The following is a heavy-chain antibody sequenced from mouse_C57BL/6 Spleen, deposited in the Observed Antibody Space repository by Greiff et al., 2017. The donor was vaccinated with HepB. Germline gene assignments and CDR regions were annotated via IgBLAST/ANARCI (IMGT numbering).Heavy chain of an antibody. D-gene: IGHD3-2*02. Sequence: QVQLQQSGPELVKPGASVKISCKASGYAFSSSWMNWVKQRPGKGLEWIGRIYPGDGDTNYNGKFKGKATLTADKSSSTAYMQLSSLTSEDSAVYFCARTGASTQRRPGYAMDYWGQGTSVTVSS. V-gene: IGHV1-82*01. CDR1: GYAFSSSW. J-gene: IGHJ4*01. CDR3: ARTGASTQRRPGYAMDY. CDR2: IYPGDGDT.